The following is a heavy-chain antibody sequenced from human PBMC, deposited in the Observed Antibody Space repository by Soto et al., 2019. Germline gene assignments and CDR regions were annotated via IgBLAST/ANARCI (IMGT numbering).Heavy chain of an antibody. Sequence: ASVKVSCKASGYTFTSYDINWVRQATGQGLEWMGWMNPNSGNTGYAQKFQGRVTMTTDTSTSTAYMELRSLRSDDTAVYYCARDLAAGNCDYWGQGTLVTVSS. CDR2: MNPNSGNT. CDR1: GYTFTSYD. CDR3: ARDLAAGNCDY. D-gene: IGHD6-13*01. J-gene: IGHJ4*02. V-gene: IGHV1-8*01.